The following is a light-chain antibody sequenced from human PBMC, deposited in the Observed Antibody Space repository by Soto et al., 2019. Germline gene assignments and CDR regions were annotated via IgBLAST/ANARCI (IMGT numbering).Light chain of an antibody. CDR1: SSDVGDYNY. Sequence: QSVLTQPASVSGSPGQSITISCTGTSSDVGDYNYVSWYQQHPGKAPKLVIYDVTNRPSGISNRFSGSKSGNTASLIISGLQAEDEANYYCSSYTTRSALVVFGGGTQLTVL. J-gene: IGLJ2*01. V-gene: IGLV2-14*01. CDR2: DVT. CDR3: SSYTTRSALVV.